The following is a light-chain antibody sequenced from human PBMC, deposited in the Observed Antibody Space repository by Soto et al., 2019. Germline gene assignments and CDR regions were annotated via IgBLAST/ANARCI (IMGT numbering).Light chain of an antibody. J-gene: IGLJ3*02. V-gene: IGLV1-44*01. CDR2: SND. CDR1: SSNIGSNT. Sequence: QTVVTQPPSASGTPGQRVTISCSGSSSNIGSNTVSWYQQLPGTAPKLLIYSNDQRPSWVPDRFSGSKSCTSASLAISGLQYEDEADYYCATWDDSLNGHWVFGGGTKVTVL. CDR3: ATWDDSLNGHWV.